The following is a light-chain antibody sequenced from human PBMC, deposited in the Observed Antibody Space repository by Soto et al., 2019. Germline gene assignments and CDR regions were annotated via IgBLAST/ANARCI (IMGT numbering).Light chain of an antibody. CDR1: SSDVGGYIY. J-gene: IGLJ1*01. CDR2: DVP. V-gene: IGLV2-14*01. CDR3: SSYTTSSSYV. Sequence: QSVLTQPASVSGSPGQSITISCTGTSSDVGGYIYVSWYQQHPGKAPNLMIYDVPGRPSGVSYRFSGSKSGNTASLTISGLQAEDEADYYCSSYTTSSSYVFGTGTKVTVL.